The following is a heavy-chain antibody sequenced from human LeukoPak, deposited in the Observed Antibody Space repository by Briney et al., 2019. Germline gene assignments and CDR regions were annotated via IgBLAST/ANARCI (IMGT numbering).Heavy chain of an antibody. CDR1: GYTFTGYY. J-gene: IGHJ6*02. V-gene: IGHV1-2*02. D-gene: IGHD2-21*02. Sequence: ASVKVSCKASGYTFTGYYMHWVRQAPGQGLEWMGWINPNSGGTNYAQKFQGRVTMTRDTSISTAYMELSRLRSDDTAVYYCVRDRIVVVTASQGYYYGMDVWGQGTTVTVSS. CDR3: VRDRIVVVTASQGYYYGMDV. CDR2: INPNSGGT.